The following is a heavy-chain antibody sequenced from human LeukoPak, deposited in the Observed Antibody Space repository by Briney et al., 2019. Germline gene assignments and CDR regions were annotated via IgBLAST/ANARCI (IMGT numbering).Heavy chain of an antibody. D-gene: IGHD2-2*01. J-gene: IGHJ6*03. V-gene: IGHV4-30-4*08. CDR2: IYYSGST. CDR3: ARGRRYCSSTSCPRSHNYYYYYMDV. CDR1: GGSISSGDYY. Sequence: SETLSLTCTVSGGSISSGDYYWSWIRQPPGKGLEWIGYIYYSGSTYYNPSLKSRVTISVDTSKNQFSLKLSSVTAADTAVYYCARGRRYCSSTSCPRSHNYYYYYMDVWGKGTTVTVSS.